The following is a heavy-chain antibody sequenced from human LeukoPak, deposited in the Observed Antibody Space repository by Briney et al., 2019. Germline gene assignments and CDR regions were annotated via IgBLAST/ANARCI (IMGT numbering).Heavy chain of an antibody. V-gene: IGHV4-34*01. J-gene: IGHJ4*02. CDR2: INHSGST. Sequence: SETLSLTCAVYGGSFSGYYWSWIRQPPGKGLEWIGEINHSGSTNYNPSLKSRVTISVDTSNNQFSLKLSSVTAADTAVYYCARSSGWFDYWGQGTLVTVSS. D-gene: IGHD6-19*01. CDR1: GGSFSGYY. CDR3: ARSSGWFDY.